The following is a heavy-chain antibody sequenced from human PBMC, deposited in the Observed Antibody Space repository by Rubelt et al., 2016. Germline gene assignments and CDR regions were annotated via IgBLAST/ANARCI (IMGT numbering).Heavy chain of an antibody. CDR2: ISSSSSYI. J-gene: IGHJ4*02. CDR3: AKVPRGDYYDSSGYYRYFDY. CDR1: GFTFSSYS. V-gene: IGHV3-21*04. Sequence: GGGLVKPGGSLRLSCAASGFTFSSYSMNWVRQAPGKGLEWVSSISSSSSYIYYADSVKGRFTISRDNSKNTLYLQMNSLRAEDTAVYYCAKVPRGDYYDSSGYYRYFDYWGQGTLVTVSS. D-gene: IGHD3-22*01.